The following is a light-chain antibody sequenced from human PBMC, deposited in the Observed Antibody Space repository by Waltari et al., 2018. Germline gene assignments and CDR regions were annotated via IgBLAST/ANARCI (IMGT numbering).Light chain of an antibody. CDR3: LQYNSYPWT. CDR1: QSIVVW. V-gene: IGKV1-5*03. CDR2: KAS. J-gene: IGKJ1*01. Sequence: DIQVTQSPSTLSASVGDRVTNTCRASQSIVVWLAWYQQKPGKAPRLLIYKASYLESGVPSRFSGSASGTAFTLTISSLQADDFATYYCLQYNSYPWTFGQGTTVEIK.